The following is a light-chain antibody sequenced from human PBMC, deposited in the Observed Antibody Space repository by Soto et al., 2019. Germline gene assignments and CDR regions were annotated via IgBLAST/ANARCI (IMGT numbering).Light chain of an antibody. CDR2: EVT. Sequence: QSALTQPASVSGSPGQSITISCTXXXXXVGPYNYVSWYQHHPGKAPKLLIYEVTKRPSGVSNRFSGSKSGNTASLTISGLQAEDEADYYCSSYTTSSTLVFGGGTKLTVL. CDR1: XXXVGPYNY. CDR3: SSYTTSSTLV. V-gene: IGLV2-14*01. J-gene: IGLJ3*02.